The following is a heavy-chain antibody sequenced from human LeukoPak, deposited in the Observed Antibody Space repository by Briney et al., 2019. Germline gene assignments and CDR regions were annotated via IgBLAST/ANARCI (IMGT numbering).Heavy chain of an antibody. V-gene: IGHV4-39*01. J-gene: IGHJ4*02. Sequence: NPSETLSLTCTVSGGSISSSSYYWGWIRQPPGKGLEWIGSIYYSGSTYYNPSLKSRVTISVDTSKNQFSLKLSSVTAADTAVYYCARQVDTAMAMYYFDYWGQGTLVTVSS. CDR1: GGSISSSSYY. CDR3: ARQVDTAMAMYYFDY. CDR2: IYYSGST. D-gene: IGHD5-18*01.